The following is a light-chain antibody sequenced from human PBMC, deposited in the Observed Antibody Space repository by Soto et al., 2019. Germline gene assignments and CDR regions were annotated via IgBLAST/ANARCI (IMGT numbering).Light chain of an antibody. Sequence: EIVLTQSPGTLSLSPGERATLSCRASQSVRSDSLAWYQQKPGQAPRLLIYRASSRATGIPGRFSGSGSGTDFALTIRRLEPEDFAVYYCQLYGTSPGFTFGPGTKVDIK. J-gene: IGKJ3*01. CDR1: QSVRSDS. V-gene: IGKV3-20*01. CDR2: RAS. CDR3: QLYGTSPGFT.